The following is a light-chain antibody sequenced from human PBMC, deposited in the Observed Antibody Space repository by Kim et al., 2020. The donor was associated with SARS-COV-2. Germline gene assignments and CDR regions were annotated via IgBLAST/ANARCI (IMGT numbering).Light chain of an antibody. J-gene: IGKJ5*01. CDR3: QQYKSHPIT. V-gene: IGKV1-16*02. Sequence: GSVGDRVTITCRASQDIDTYLAWFQQKPGKAPQSLIYSASNLQTGVPSKFSGSGSGTDFTLTISSLQPDDFAIYYCQQYKSHPITFGQGTRLEIK. CDR1: QDIDTY. CDR2: SAS.